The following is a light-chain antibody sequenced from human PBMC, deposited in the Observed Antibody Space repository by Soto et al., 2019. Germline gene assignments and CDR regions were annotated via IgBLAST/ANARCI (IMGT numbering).Light chain of an antibody. V-gene: IGKV1-39*01. CDR1: QSISNH. Sequence: HLTHSPSPTSASVEDTLIISCXASQSISNHLNWYQQKPGKAPKLLIFAASSLQSGVPSRFSGSRSGPDFTLTISSLQPEDFATYYCQQSYSSPPTFGQGTRLEIK. CDR2: AAS. CDR3: QQSYSSPPT. J-gene: IGKJ5*01.